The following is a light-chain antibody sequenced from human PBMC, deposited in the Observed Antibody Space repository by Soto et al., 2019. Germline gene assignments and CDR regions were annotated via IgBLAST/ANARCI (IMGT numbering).Light chain of an antibody. V-gene: IGLV2-8*01. J-gene: IGLJ1*01. Sequence: VLTQPPSASGSPGQSVTISCTGTSNDVGGYNYVSWYQQHPGKAPKLMIYEVTKRPSGVPDRFSGSKSGNTASLTVSGLLAEDEADYYRASYAGSKKVFGTGTKVTVL. CDR2: EVT. CDR1: SNDVGGYNY. CDR3: ASYAGSKKV.